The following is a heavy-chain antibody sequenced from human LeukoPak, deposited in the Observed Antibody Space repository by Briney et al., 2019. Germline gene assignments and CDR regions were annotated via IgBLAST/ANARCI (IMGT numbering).Heavy chain of an antibody. CDR2: ISTYNGNT. Sequence: GASVKVSCKASGYTFTSSGISWVRQAPGQGLEWMGWISTYNGNTNYAQNLQGRVTMTTDTSTSTAYMELRSLRSDDTAVYYCASGSRFRSGPEYFQHWGQGTLVTVSS. V-gene: IGHV1-18*01. D-gene: IGHD3-3*01. CDR1: GYTFTSSG. J-gene: IGHJ1*01. CDR3: ASGSRFRSGPEYFQH.